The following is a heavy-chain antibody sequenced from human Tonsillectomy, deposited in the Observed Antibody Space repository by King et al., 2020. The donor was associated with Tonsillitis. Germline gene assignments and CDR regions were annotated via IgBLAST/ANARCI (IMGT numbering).Heavy chain of an antibody. D-gene: IGHD3-16*01. Sequence: VQLVESGGGLVQPGGSLRLSCAASGFSFSDHYMDWVRQAPGKGLEWVGRTGDKANPYTTESAASVKGRFTISRDDSKNSLYLQMNSLKTEDTAVYYCTRGPHWGIYFPPDYWGQGTLVTVSS. V-gene: IGHV3-72*01. J-gene: IGHJ4*02. CDR3: TRGPHWGIYFPPDY. CDR2: TGDKANPYTT. CDR1: GFSFSDHY.